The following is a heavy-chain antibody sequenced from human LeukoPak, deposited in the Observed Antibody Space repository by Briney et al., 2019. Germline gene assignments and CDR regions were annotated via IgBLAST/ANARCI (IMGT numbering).Heavy chain of an antibody. CDR2: ISYDGSNK. J-gene: IGHJ6*02. D-gene: IGHD3-22*01. CDR1: GFTFSSYG. V-gene: IGHV3-30*18. Sequence: GGSLRLSCAASGFTFSSYGMHWVRQAPGKGLEWVAVISYDGSNKYYADSVEGRFTISRDNSKNTLYLQMNSLRAEDTAVYYCAKDFGEYYDSSGYAPYYYYYGMDVWGQGTTVTVSS. CDR3: AKDFGEYYDSSGYAPYYYYYGMDV.